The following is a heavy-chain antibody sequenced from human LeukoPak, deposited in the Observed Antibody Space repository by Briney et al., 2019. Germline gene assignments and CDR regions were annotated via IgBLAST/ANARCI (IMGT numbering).Heavy chain of an antibody. CDR1: GFTFSSYG. CDR3: AKVATVTTVGSDY. J-gene: IGHJ4*02. CDR2: ISYDGSNK. Sequence: PGGSLKLSCAASGFTFSSYGMHWVRQAPGKGLEWVAVISYDGSNKYYADSVKGRFTISRDNSKNTLYLQMNSLRAEDTAVYYCAKVATVTTVGSDYWGQGTLVTVSS. D-gene: IGHD4-17*01. V-gene: IGHV3-30*18.